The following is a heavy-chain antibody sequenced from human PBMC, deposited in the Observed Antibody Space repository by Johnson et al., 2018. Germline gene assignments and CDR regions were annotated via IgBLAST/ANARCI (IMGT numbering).Heavy chain of an antibody. D-gene: IGHD3-22*01. J-gene: IGHJ4*02. CDR1: GDFISSYY. V-gene: IGHV4-59*01. CDR3: AREGYYDSSYFDY. Sequence: QVQLQESGPGLVKPSETLSLTCAVSGDFISSYYWNWIRQSPGTGLEWIGYIYDNGSTNYNPSLKSRVTISIDTSKNQFSLKLSSVTAADTAVYYCAREGYYDSSYFDYWGQGTLVTVSS. CDR2: IYDNGST.